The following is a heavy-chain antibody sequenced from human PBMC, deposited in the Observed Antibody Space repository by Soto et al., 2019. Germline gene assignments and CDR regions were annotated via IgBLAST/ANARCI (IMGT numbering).Heavy chain of an antibody. CDR1: GYIFSANY. V-gene: IGHV1-2*02. J-gene: IGHJ4*02. Sequence: ASVKVSCKASGYIFSANYIHWVRQAPGQGLEWLGWINPHSGATNYAQKFQGRVTMTRDTSISTAYMELTRLRSDDTTEYYCVRQKGEGYNYYFDYWGQGTLVTVSS. CDR2: INPHSGAT. D-gene: IGHD5-12*01. CDR3: VRQKGEGYNYYFDY.